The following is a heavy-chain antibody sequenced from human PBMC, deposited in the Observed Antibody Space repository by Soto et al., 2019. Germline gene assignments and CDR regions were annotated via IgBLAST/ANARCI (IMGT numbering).Heavy chain of an antibody. J-gene: IGHJ2*01. V-gene: IGHV3-30-3*01. D-gene: IGHD2-2*01. CDR3: ARASRVVPETMLTWYFDL. CDR1: GFTFSNYA. CDR2: ISYDGSIK. Sequence: QVQLVESGGGVVQPGRSLRLSCTASGFTFSNYAMHWVRQAPGKGLEWVVVISYDGSIKYYADSVKGRFIISRDNSKNTLYLQMNSLRAEDTAVYYCARASRVVPETMLTWYFDLWGRGTLVTVSS.